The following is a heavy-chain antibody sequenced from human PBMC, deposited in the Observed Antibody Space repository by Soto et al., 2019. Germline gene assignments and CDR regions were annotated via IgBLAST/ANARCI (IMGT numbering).Heavy chain of an antibody. Sequence: SVKVSCKASGGTFSSYTISWVRQAPGQGLEWMGRIIPILGIANYAQKFQGRVTITADKSTSTAYMELSSLRSEDTAVYYCAREDVTIFGAVPCAFDIWGQGTMVTVSS. V-gene: IGHV1-69*04. CDR2: IIPILGIA. CDR3: AREDVTIFGAVPCAFDI. J-gene: IGHJ3*02. CDR1: GGTFSSYT. D-gene: IGHD3-3*01.